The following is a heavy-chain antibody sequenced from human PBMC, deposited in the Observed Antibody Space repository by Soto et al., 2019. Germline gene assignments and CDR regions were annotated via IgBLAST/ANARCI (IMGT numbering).Heavy chain of an antibody. Sequence: GGSLRLSCAASGFTFSSYAMHWVRQAPGKGLEWVAVISYDGSNKYYADSVKGRFTISRDNSKNTLYLQMNSLRAEDRAVYYCARDAQLAVAVAFDIWGQGTMVTVSS. CDR1: GFTFSSYA. D-gene: IGHD6-19*01. J-gene: IGHJ3*02. V-gene: IGHV3-30-3*01. CDR3: ARDAQLAVAVAFDI. CDR2: ISYDGSNK.